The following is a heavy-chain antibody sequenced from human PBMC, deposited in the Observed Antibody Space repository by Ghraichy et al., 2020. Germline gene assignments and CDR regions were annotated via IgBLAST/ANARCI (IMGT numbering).Heavy chain of an antibody. Sequence: LSLTCAASGFTFDDYAMHWVRQAPGKGLEWVSGISWNSGSIGYADSVKGRFTISRDNAKNSLYLQMNSLRAEDTALYYCASGQTAFFDYWGQGTLVTVSS. D-gene: IGHD1-14*01. CDR3: ASGQTAFFDY. CDR2: ISWNSGSI. J-gene: IGHJ4*02. V-gene: IGHV3-9*01. CDR1: GFTFDDYA.